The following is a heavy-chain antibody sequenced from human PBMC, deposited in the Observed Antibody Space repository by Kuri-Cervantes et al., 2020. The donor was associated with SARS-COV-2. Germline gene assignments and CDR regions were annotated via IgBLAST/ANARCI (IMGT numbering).Heavy chain of an antibody. Sequence: ASVKVSCKAFGYSFSDHYMYWVRQAPGQGLEWMGIINPSGSGTRYPQSFQGRVSMTRDTSTSTVYMELSSLTPEDTAVYYCARSSSGSYSDFEHWGQGTLVTVSS. V-gene: IGHV1-46*01. CDR1: GYSFSDHY. D-gene: IGHD1-26*01. CDR3: ARSSSGSYSDFEH. CDR2: INPSGSGT. J-gene: IGHJ4*02.